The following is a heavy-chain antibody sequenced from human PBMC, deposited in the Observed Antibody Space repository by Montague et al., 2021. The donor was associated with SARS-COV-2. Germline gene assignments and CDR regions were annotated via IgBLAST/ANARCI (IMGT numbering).Heavy chain of an antibody. CDR1: GFTFSNSL. Sequence: SLRLSCAASGFTFSNSLMSWVRQAPGKGLEWVSVIHSAGRGTYYADSVQGRFTISRDNLKNTVYLQMNSLRDVDTALYYCAKVGDIWTGYSLISLDVWGQGTLVIVSS. J-gene: IGHJ4*02. CDR3: AKVGDIWTGYSLISLDV. D-gene: IGHD3-9*01. V-gene: IGHV3-23*03. CDR2: IHSAGRGT.